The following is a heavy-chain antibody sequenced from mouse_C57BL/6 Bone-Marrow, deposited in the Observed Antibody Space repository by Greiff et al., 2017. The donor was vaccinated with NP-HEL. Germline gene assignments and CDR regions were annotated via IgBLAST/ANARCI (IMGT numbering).Heavy chain of an antibody. Sequence: VQLQQSGAELARPGASVKLSCKASGYTFTSYGISWVKQRTGQGLEWIGEIYPRSGNTYYNEKFKGKATLTADKSSSTAYMELRSLTSEDSSVYFCAYGNGGAYWGQGTLVTVSA. J-gene: IGHJ3*01. CDR2: IYPRSGNT. D-gene: IGHD2-1*01. CDR1: GYTFTSYG. CDR3: AYGNGGAY. V-gene: IGHV1-81*01.